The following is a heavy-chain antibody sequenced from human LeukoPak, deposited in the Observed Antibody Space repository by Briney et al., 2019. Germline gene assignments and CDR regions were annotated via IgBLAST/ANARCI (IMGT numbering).Heavy chain of an antibody. CDR3: VRDDGHSYQYASRTYYYDAFDI. J-gene: IGHJ3*02. V-gene: IGHV3-7*01. D-gene: IGHD3-10*01. Sequence: GGSLRLSCAASGFTLSNYWMTWVRQAPGKGLEWVANINRDENDKHYVDSVEGRFTISRDNAKNSLYLQMNSLRAEDTAVYYCVRDDGHSYQYASRTYYYDAFDIWGQGTVVTVSS. CDR2: INRDENDK. CDR1: GFTLSNYW.